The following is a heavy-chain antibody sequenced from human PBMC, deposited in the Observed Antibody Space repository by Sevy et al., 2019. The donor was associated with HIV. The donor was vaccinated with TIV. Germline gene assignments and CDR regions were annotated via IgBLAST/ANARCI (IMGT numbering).Heavy chain of an antibody. Sequence: GGSLRLSCTASGFTCSDHYMTWIRQAPGKGLESVAYIRSGGSPIFNADSVKGRFIISRDNTKNALYLQMDILRADDTAVYYCARDHYQKTIRGNFDIWGQGTMVTVSS. CDR1: GFTCSDHY. CDR2: IRSGGSPI. D-gene: IGHD3-10*01. J-gene: IGHJ3*02. V-gene: IGHV3-11*01. CDR3: ARDHYQKTIRGNFDI.